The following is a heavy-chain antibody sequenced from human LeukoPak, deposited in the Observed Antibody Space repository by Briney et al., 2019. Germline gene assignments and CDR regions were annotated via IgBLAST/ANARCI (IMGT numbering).Heavy chain of an antibody. CDR3: ARQTLEYYYYGMDV. CDR1: GGSISSSSYY. V-gene: IGHV4-39*01. J-gene: IGHJ6*02. D-gene: IGHD1-1*01. Sequence: SETLSPTCTVSGGSISSSSYYWGWIRQPPGKGLEWIGSIYYSGSTYYNPSLKSRVTISVDTSKNQFSLKLSSVTAADTAVYYCARQTLEYYYYGMDVWGQGTTVTVSS. CDR2: IYYSGST.